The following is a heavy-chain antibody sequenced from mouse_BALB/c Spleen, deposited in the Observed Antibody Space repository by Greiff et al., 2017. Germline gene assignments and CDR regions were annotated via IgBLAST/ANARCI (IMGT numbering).Heavy chain of an antibody. CDR1: GFTFSSYA. Sequence: EVKLMDSGGGLVKPGGSLKLSCAASGFTFSSYAMSWVRQTPEKRLEWVATISSGGSYTYYPDSVKGRFTISRDNAKNTLYQQMSRLRSEEAAMYYCARHYAYWGQGTLVTVSA. CDR3: ARHYAY. CDR2: ISSGGSYT. V-gene: IGHV5-9-3*01. J-gene: IGHJ3*01.